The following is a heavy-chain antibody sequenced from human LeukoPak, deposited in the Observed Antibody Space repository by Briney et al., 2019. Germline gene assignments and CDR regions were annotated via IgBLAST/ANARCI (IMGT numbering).Heavy chain of an antibody. CDR3: ARDFRSGDYPGY. CDR1: GFTFSSYG. J-gene: IGHJ4*02. CDR2: ISSSSDYI. Sequence: PGGSLRLSCAASGFTFSSYGMNWVRQAPGKGLEWVSSISSSSDYIYYADSVKGRFTVSRDNAKNSLYLQMNGLRVEDTAVYYCARDFRSGDYPGYWGQGTLVTVSS. V-gene: IGHV3-21*01. D-gene: IGHD3-3*01.